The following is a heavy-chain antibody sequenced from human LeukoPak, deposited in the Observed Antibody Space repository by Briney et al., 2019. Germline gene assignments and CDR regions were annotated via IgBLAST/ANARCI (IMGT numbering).Heavy chain of an antibody. V-gene: IGHV4-39*07. CDR2: IYYSGST. CDR1: GGSISSSSYY. Sequence: PSETLSLTCTVSGGSISSSSYYWGWIRQPPGKGLEWIGSIYYSGSTYYNPSLKSRVTISVDTSKNQFSLKLSSVTAADTAVYYCARWVTMVRGLGYAFDIWGQGTMVTVSS. CDR3: ARWVTMVRGLGYAFDI. D-gene: IGHD3-10*01. J-gene: IGHJ3*02.